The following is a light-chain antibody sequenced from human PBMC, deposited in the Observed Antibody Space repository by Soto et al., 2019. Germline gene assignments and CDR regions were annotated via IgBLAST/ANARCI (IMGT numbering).Light chain of an antibody. J-gene: IGKJ4*01. CDR1: QSVTSD. CDR2: GAA. V-gene: IGKV3-15*01. CDR3: QQYNQWPLT. Sequence: ETVMTQSPVTLSGSPGQRVTLSCRASQSVTSDLAWYQQRPGQAPRLLIYGAATRATGIPARFSGSGSGTEFTLTISRLQSEDFALYYCQQYNQWPLTFGGGTKVEIK.